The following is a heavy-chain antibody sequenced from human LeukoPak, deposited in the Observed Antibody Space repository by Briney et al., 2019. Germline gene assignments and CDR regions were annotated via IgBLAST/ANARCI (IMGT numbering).Heavy chain of an antibody. J-gene: IGHJ4*02. CDR1: GGSISSSSYY. Sequence: SETLSLTCTVSGGSISSSSYYWGWIRQPPGKGLEWIGSIYYSGSTYYNPSLKSRVTISVDTSKNQFSLKLSSVTAADTAVYYCARADGYSSGWYGGYFDYWSQGTLVTVSS. V-gene: IGHV4-39*01. D-gene: IGHD6-19*01. CDR3: ARADGYSSGWYGGYFDY. CDR2: IYYSGST.